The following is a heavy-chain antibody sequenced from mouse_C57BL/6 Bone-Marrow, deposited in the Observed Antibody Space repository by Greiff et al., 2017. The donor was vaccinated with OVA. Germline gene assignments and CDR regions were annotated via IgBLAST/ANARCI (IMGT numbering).Heavy chain of an antibody. Sequence: EVQRVESGGDLVKPGGSLKLSCAASGFTFSSYGMSWVRQTPDKRLEWVATISSGGSYTYYPDSVKGRFTISRDNAKNTLYLQMSSLKSEDTAMYYCARPTIVKGYAMDYWGQGTSVTVSS. V-gene: IGHV5-6*01. CDR1: GFTFSSYG. J-gene: IGHJ4*01. D-gene: IGHD2-5*01. CDR3: ARPTIVKGYAMDY. CDR2: ISSGGSYT.